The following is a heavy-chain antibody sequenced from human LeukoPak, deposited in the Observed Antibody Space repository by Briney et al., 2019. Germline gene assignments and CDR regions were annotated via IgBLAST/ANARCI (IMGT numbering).Heavy chain of an antibody. CDR2: ISSSTGYI. CDR3: ARDRYGYYGMDV. J-gene: IGHJ6*02. D-gene: IGHD1-1*01. CDR1: GFTFSTYS. Sequence: GGSLRLSCAASGFTFSTYSMNWVRQAPGKGLEWVSSISSSTGYIYYADSVKGRFTISRDNAKNSLYLQMNSLRAEDTAVYYCARDRYGYYGMDVWGQGTTVTVSS. V-gene: IGHV3-21*01.